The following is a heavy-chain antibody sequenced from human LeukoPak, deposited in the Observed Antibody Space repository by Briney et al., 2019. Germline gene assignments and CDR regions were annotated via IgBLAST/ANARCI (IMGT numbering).Heavy chain of an antibody. CDR2: IYYSVTT. CDR1: GGSINNYY. J-gene: IGHJ4*02. CDR3: ARAGANRGSYWLIDY. V-gene: IGHV4-59*01. D-gene: IGHD1-26*01. Sequence: SETLSLTCTVSGGSINNYYWTWSRQPPGKGLEWIGYIYYSVTTNYNPPLKSRVTISVDTSKNQFSLNLSPVTAADTAVYYCARAGANRGSYWLIDYWGQGTLVTVSS.